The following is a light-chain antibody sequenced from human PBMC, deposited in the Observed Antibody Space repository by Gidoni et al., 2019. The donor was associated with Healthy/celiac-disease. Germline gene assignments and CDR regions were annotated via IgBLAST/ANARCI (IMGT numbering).Light chain of an antibody. Sequence: DIQMTQPPSSLSASVGDRVTITCRASQSISSYLNWYQQKPGKAPKLLIYAASSLQSGVPSRFSGSGSGTDFTLTISSLQPEDFATYYCQQSYSTPRTFXXXTKLEIK. CDR1: QSISSY. J-gene: IGKJ2*01. CDR2: AAS. CDR3: QQSYSTPRT. V-gene: IGKV1-39*01.